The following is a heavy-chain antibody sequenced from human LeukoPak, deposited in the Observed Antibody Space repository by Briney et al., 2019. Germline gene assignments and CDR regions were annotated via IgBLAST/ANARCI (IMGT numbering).Heavy chain of an antibody. J-gene: IGHJ4*02. D-gene: IGHD6-13*01. Sequence: KTSETLSLTCTVSGGSISSYYWSWIRQPPGKGLEWIAYIYYSGSTNYNPSLKSRVTISVDTSKNQFSLKLSSVTAADTAVYYCARGYSSSWSSGNVFDYWGQGTLVTVSS. CDR2: IYYSGST. CDR1: GGSISSYY. V-gene: IGHV4-59*01. CDR3: ARGYSSSWSSGNVFDY.